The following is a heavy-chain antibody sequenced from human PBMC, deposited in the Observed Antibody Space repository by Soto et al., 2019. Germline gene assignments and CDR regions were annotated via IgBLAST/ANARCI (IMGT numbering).Heavy chain of an antibody. D-gene: IGHD3-3*01. CDR1: GYTLTSYD. J-gene: IGHJ3*02. Sequence: ASVKVSCQASGYTLTSYDINWVRQATGQGLEWMGWMNPNSGNTGYAQKFQGRVTMTRNTSISTAYMELSSLRSEDTAVYYCAVTRDFWSGNDAFDIWGQGTMVTVS. CDR2: MNPNSGNT. V-gene: IGHV1-8*01. CDR3: AVTRDFWSGNDAFDI.